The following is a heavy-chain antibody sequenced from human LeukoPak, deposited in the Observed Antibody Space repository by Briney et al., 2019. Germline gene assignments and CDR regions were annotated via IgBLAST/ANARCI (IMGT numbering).Heavy chain of an antibody. J-gene: IGHJ4*02. CDR2: ISGSGGST. CDR3: AKDKRVWTSSWSIDY. Sequence: PGGSLRLSCAASRFTFSSYAMSWVRQAPGKGLEWVSAISGSGGSTYYADSVKGRFTISRDNSKNTLYLQMNSLRAKDTAVYYCAKDKRVWTSSWSIDYWGQGTLVTVSS. CDR1: RFTFSSYA. D-gene: IGHD6-13*01. V-gene: IGHV3-23*01.